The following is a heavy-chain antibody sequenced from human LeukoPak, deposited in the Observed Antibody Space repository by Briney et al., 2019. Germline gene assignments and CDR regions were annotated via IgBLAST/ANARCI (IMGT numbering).Heavy chain of an antibody. D-gene: IGHD6-19*01. CDR3: ARSRSGGWYSRNAYYFDY. CDR1: GGSISSSSYY. V-gene: IGHV4-39*07. Sequence: SETLSLTCTVSGGSISSSSYYWGWIRQPPGKGLEWIGSIYYSGSTYYNPPLKSRVTISVDTSKNQFSLKLSSVTAADTAVYYCARSRSGGWYSRNAYYFDYWGQGTLVTVSS. J-gene: IGHJ4*02. CDR2: IYYSGST.